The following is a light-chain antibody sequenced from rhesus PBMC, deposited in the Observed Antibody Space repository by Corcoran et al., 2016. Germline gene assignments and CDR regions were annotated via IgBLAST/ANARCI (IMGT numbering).Light chain of an antibody. J-gene: IGKJ2*01. CDR1: QSISNW. Sequence: DIQMTQSPSSLSASVGDTVTITCRASQSISNWLAWYQQKPGKAPKLLIDKASTLKRGVSSKFSGSASGTDFTLTISSLQSEDVATYYCQQYNSSPYSFGLGTKVEIK. V-gene: IGKV1-22*01. CDR2: KAS. CDR3: QQYNSSPYS.